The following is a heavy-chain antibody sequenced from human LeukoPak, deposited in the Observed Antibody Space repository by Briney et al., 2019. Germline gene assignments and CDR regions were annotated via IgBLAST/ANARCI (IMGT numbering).Heavy chain of an antibody. CDR3: ARRGALDPYPDY. CDR2: INNDGSGT. J-gene: IGHJ4*02. V-gene: IGHV3-74*01. CDR1: GFTFSSYW. Sequence: GGSLRLSCAASGFTFSSYWMHWVRQAPGKGLVWVSRINNDGSGTNYADSVKGRFTISRDNAKNTLYLQVNSLRAEDTAAYYCARRGALDPYPDYWGQGTLVTVSS. D-gene: IGHD1-1*01.